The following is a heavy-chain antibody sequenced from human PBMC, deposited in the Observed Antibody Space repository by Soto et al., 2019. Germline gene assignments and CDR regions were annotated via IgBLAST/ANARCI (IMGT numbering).Heavy chain of an antibody. CDR1: GFTFSSYW. D-gene: IGHD3-10*01. CDR3: ASGGFSGPGSFTQGEY. Sequence: EVQLVESGGGLVQPGGSLRLSCAASGFTFSSYWMHWVRQAPGKGLVWVSRIKRDGSNINYADSVKGRFTIHRDNAKNTLYLQMYSVRAEDTAIYYCASGGFSGPGSFTQGEYWGQGTLVTVSS. CDR2: IKRDGSNI. J-gene: IGHJ4*02. V-gene: IGHV3-74*01.